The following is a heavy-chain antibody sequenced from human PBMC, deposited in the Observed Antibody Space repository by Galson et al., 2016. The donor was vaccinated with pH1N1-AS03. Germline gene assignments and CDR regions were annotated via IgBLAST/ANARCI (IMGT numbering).Heavy chain of an antibody. Sequence: LRLSCAASGFTFSTYCTSWVRQAPGKGLEWVANIKQDGSEKFYVDSLKGRFTISRDNAKNSLYLQMSSLRAEDTAIYYCARGAPGDHLLSPLWNWGQGTLVTVSS. J-gene: IGHJ4*02. D-gene: IGHD2-2*01. V-gene: IGHV3-7*01. CDR2: IKQDGSEK. CDR3: ARGAPGDHLLSPLWN. CDR1: GFTFSTYC.